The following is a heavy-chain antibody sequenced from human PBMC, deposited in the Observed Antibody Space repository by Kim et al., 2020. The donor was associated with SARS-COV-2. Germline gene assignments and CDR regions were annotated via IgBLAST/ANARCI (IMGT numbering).Heavy chain of an antibody. CDR3: ARGFFGDCSSTSCYPNYFDY. V-gene: IGHV3-66*02. CDR1: GFTVSSNY. D-gene: IGHD2-2*01. Sequence: GGSLRLSCAASGFTVSSNYMSWVRQAPGKGLEWVSVIYSGGSTYYADSVKGRFTISRDNSKNTLYLQMNSLRAEDTAVYYCARGFFGDCSSTSCYPNYFDYWGQGTLVTVSS. J-gene: IGHJ4*02. CDR2: IYSGGST.